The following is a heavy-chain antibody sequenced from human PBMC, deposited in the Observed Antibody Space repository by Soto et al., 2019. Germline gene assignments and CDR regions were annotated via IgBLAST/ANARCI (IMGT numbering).Heavy chain of an antibody. V-gene: IGHV4-34*01. CDR1: GGSFSAYY. Sequence: PSETLSLTCAVYGGSFSAYYWSWIRQPPGKGLEWIGEINHSGGTSYNPSLKSRVTISVDTSKSQFSLKLTSVTAADTAVYYCARVRWLSEYDILTGYYIFDQWGRGTLVTVSS. J-gene: IGHJ4*02. CDR3: ARVRWLSEYDILTGYYIFDQ. D-gene: IGHD3-9*01. CDR2: INHSGGT.